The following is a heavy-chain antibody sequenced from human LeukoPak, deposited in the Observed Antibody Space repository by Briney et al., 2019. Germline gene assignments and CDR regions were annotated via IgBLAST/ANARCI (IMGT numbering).Heavy chain of an antibody. D-gene: IGHD3-22*01. J-gene: IGHJ4*02. V-gene: IGHV3-23*01. CDR1: GFTFSSYA. CDR2: ISGGGGST. CDR3: AKDSYDSSGSRYDY. Sequence: GGSLRLSCAASGFTFSSYAMSWVRQAPGVGLEWVSAISGGGGSTWYADSVKGRFTISRDNSKNTLYMQMNSLRAEDTAVYYCAKDSYDSSGSRYDYWGQGTLVTVSS.